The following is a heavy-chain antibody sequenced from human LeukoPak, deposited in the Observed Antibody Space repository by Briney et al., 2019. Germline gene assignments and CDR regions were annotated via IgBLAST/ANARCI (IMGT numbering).Heavy chain of an antibody. Sequence: GESLRLSCAASGFTFSTSSMNWVRQAPGKGLEWVGRIKSKNVGGTTDYAAPVKGRFTISRDDSKNTVYLQMNSLKIEDTAVYYCTSHAAFDPWGQGTLVTVSS. CDR2: IKSKNVGGTT. CDR1: GFTFSTSS. V-gene: IGHV3-15*01. CDR3: TSHAAFDP. J-gene: IGHJ5*02.